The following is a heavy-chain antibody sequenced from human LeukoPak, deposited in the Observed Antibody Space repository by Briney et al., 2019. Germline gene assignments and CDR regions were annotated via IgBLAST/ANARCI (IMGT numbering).Heavy chain of an antibody. CDR2: ISAGAGYI. Sequence: GGSLRLSCAASGFTFNSYAMTWVRQAPGKGLEWVSAISAGAGYIYYADSVKGRFTSSGDNSKSTLYLQMSNLRAEDTAVYFCAKNRATGLAFYDYWGQGTQVTVSS. J-gene: IGHJ4*02. CDR1: GFTFNSYA. CDR3: AKNRATGLAFYDY. V-gene: IGHV3-23*01. D-gene: IGHD5-24*01.